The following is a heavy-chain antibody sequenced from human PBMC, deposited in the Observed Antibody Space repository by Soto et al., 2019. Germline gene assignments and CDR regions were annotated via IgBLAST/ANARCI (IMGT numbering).Heavy chain of an antibody. CDR1: GGSISASGFY. V-gene: IGHV4-39*01. CDR2: ISYSGVT. CDR3: AIQVVAHTCPEYYQH. Sequence: QLLLQESGPGPVKPSETLSLTCTVSGGSISASGFYWAFIRQPPGKGLEWIGSISYSGVTYYKSSLKRHVSMSIDTSRHQYSLKQPSVTAADAAVYYCAIQVVAHTCPEYYQHCGQRTLVAVS. J-gene: IGHJ1*01. D-gene: IGHD2-15*01.